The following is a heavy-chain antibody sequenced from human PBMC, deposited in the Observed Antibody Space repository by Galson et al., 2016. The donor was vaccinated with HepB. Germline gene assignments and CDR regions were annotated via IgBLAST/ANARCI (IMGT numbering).Heavy chain of an antibody. J-gene: IGHJ3*02. CDR1: GFSISAFW. CDR2: INQDGRAK. CDR3: ASGYTSGI. Sequence: SLILSSSASGFSISAFWLGWARQARGKGLEWVANINQDGRAKYYVDSAKGRFTISRDNAKSTLCLQMNSLRVEDTAMYYCASGYTSGIWGQGTMVSVSS. V-gene: IGHV3-7*01. D-gene: IGHD6-19*01.